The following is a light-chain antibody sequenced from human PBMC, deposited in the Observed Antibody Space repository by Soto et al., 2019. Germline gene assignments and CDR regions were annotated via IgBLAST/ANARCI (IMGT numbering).Light chain of an antibody. Sequence: EIVLAQSPGTLSLSTGERAPLSCRASQSVSSSYLAWYQQKPGQAPRLLIYGASSRATGIPDRFSGSGSGTDFTLTISRLDPEDFAVYYCQQYGSSPRTLGQGTKVDIK. CDR1: QSVSSSY. CDR2: GAS. J-gene: IGKJ1*01. V-gene: IGKV3-20*01. CDR3: QQYGSSPRT.